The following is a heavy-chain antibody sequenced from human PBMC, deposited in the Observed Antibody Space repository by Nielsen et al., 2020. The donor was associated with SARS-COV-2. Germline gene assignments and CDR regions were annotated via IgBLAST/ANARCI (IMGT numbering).Heavy chain of an antibody. CDR3: ARHGITIFGVVIIPAAQHYGMDV. V-gene: IGHV5-10-1*01. D-gene: IGHD3-3*01. CDR2: IDPSDSYT. Sequence: GESLKISCKGSGYSFTSYWIGWVRQMPGKGLEWMGRIDPSDSYTNYSPSFQGHVTISADKSISTAYLQWSSLKASDTAMYYCARHGITIFGVVIIPAAQHYGMDVWGQGTTVTVSS. CDR1: GYSFTSYW. J-gene: IGHJ6*02.